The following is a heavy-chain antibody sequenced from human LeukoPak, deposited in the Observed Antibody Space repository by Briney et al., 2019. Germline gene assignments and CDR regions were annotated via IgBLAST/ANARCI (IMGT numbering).Heavy chain of an antibody. CDR3: ARAQGCSSTSCHPPLYYYYYMDV. J-gene: IGHJ6*03. CDR1: GFTFSSYG. V-gene: IGHV3-33*01. CDR2: IWYDGSNK. D-gene: IGHD2-2*01. Sequence: GGSLRLSCAASGFTFSSYGMHWDRQAPGKGLEWVAVIWYDGSNKYYADSVKGRFTISRDNSKNTLYLQMNSLRAEDTAVYYCARAQGCSSTSCHPPLYYYYYMDVWGKGTTVTVSS.